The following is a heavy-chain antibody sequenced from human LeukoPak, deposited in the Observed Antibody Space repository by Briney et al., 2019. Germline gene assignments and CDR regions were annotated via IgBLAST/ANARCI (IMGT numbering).Heavy chain of an antibody. CDR2: ITFYGGST. CDR1: GFTFANYA. Sequence: GGSLRLSCAASGFTFANYAMTWVRQAPGKGLEGVSFITFYGGSTYYADSVKGRFTISRDNSKNTLFLQMNSLRAEDTAVYYCATPYDSRGYSFDYWGQGTLVTVSS. V-gene: IGHV3-23*01. D-gene: IGHD3-22*01. J-gene: IGHJ4*02. CDR3: ATPYDSRGYSFDY.